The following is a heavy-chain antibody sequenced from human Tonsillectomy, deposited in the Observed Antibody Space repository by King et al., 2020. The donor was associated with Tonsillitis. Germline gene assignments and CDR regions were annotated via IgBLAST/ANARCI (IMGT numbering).Heavy chain of an antibody. CDR3: ARVTTVTKSYYYYGMDV. D-gene: IGHD4-17*01. Sequence: VTLKESGPVLVKPTETLTLTCTVSRFSLTNARMGVSWIRQPPGKALDWLAHIFSKDEKSSITSLKSRLTISKDTSKSQSVLTMTNMDPVDTATYYCARVTTVTKSYYYYGMDVWGQGTSVTVSS. CDR2: IFSKDEK. J-gene: IGHJ6*02. V-gene: IGHV2-26*01. CDR1: RFSLTNARMG.